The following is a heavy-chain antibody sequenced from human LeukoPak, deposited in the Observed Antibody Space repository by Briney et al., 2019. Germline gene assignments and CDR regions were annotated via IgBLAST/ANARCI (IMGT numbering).Heavy chain of an antibody. J-gene: IGHJ6*03. CDR1: GFSFSSYE. Sequence: GGSLRLSCAASGFSFSSYEMNCVRQAPGKRLEWVSYIISTSSTTYYEVSVKGRFTVSRDNAKNSLYLQMSSLRVEDTAVYYCARIARDYYYMDVWGKGTTVTVSS. CDR2: IISTSSTT. CDR3: ARIARDYYYMDV. V-gene: IGHV3-48*03.